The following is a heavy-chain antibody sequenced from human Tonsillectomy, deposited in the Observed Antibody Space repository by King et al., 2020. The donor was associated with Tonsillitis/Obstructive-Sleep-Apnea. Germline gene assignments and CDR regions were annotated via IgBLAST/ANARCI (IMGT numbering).Heavy chain of an antibody. V-gene: IGHV4-59*08. CDR3: ARLGGSYANDAFDI. J-gene: IGHJ3*02. Sequence: VQLQESGPGLVKPSETLSLTCTVSGGSISSYYWSWIRQPPGKGLEWIGYIYYSGSTNYNPSPKSRVTISVDTSKNQFSLKLSSVTAADTAVYYWARLGGSYANDAFDIWGQGTMVTVSS. D-gene: IGHD1-26*01. CDR2: IYYSGST. CDR1: GGSISSYY.